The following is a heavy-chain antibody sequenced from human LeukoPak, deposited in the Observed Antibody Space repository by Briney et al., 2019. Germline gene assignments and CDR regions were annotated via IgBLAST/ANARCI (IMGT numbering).Heavy chain of an antibody. Sequence: GESLKISCKGSEYSFTSYRIGWVRQMPGKGLEWMGIIYPDDSNRRYSPSFQGQVTISVDKSNSIAYLQWSSLKASDTAMYYCARLRKGRFYDSSGYYYFDYWGQGTQVTVSS. CDR3: ARLRKGRFYDSSGYYYFDY. V-gene: IGHV5-51*01. J-gene: IGHJ4*02. CDR2: IYPDDSNR. D-gene: IGHD3-22*01. CDR1: EYSFTSYR.